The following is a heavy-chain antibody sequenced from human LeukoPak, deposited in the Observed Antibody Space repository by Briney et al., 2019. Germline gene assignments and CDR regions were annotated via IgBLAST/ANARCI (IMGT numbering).Heavy chain of an antibody. D-gene: IGHD2-15*01. Sequence: SETLSLTCTVSGDSISSGDYYWSWIRQPAGKGLEWIGRISSSGSTNYNPSLKSRVTISVDTSKNQFSLKLSSVTAADTAVYYCARRDIVVVVAATFDYWGQGTLVTVSS. V-gene: IGHV4-61*02. CDR3: ARRDIVVVVAATFDY. CDR1: GDSISSGDYY. J-gene: IGHJ4*02. CDR2: ISSSGST.